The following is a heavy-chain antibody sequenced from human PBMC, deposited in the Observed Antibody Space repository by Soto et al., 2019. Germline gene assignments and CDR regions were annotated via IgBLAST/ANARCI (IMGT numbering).Heavy chain of an antibody. D-gene: IGHD1-26*01. J-gene: IGHJ2*01. Sequence: EVQLVESGGGLVQPGGSLRLFCAASGFSFSSYWMHWVRQAPGKGLVWVSRIKTDGSTTNYADSVKGRFTVSRDNAENTLYLQMTSLRTEDTAVYYCARVGQGAWYFDLWGRGTLVTVSA. CDR2: IKTDGSTT. CDR3: ARVGQGAWYFDL. CDR1: GFSFSSYW. V-gene: IGHV3-74*01.